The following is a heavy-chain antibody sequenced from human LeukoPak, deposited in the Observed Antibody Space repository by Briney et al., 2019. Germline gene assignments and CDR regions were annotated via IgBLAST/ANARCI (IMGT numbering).Heavy chain of an antibody. CDR3: TTESRQLSRNSFDY. CDR2: IKSKTDGGTT. V-gene: IGHV3-15*01. D-gene: IGHD6-13*01. J-gene: IGHJ4*02. Sequence: PGGSLRLSCAASGFTFETSIMHWVRQAPGKGLEWVGRIKSKTDGGTTDYAAPVKGRFTISRDDSKNTLYLQMNSLKTEDTAVYYCTTESRQLSRNSFDYWGQGTLVTVSS. CDR1: GFTFETSI.